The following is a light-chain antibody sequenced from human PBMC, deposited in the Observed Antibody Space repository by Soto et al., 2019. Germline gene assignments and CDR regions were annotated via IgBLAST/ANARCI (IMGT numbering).Light chain of an antibody. J-gene: IGKJ1*01. CDR3: QHYGISPET. CDR2: GAS. Sequence: EIVLTQSPGTLSLSPGARATPVCRASQSMRSNYVAWDQQKPGQGPMRLIYGASSRATGIPDRGRGSGSGTDFTLTISRLEPEEFAVYYCQHYGISPETFGQGTKVDI. V-gene: IGKV3-20*01. CDR1: QSMRSNY.